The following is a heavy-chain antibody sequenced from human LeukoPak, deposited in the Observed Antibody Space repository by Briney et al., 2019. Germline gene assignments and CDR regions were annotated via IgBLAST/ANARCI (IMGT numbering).Heavy chain of an antibody. V-gene: IGHV4-34*01. Sequence: PSETLSLTCAVYGGSFSGYYWSWIRQPPGKGLEWIGEINHSGSTNYNPSPKSRVTISVDTSKNQFSLKLSSVTAADTAAYYCARVNNWNDLDYWGQGTLVTVSS. CDR3: ARVNNWNDLDY. CDR2: INHSGST. CDR1: GGSFSGYY. D-gene: IGHD1-20*01. J-gene: IGHJ4*02.